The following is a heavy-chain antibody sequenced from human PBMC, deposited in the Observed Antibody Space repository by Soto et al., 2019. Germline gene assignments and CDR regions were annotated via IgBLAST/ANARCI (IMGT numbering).Heavy chain of an antibody. Sequence: SVKVSCKASGGTFSSYAISWVRQAPGQGLEWMGRIIPILGIANYAQKFQGRVTITADKSTSTAYMELSSLRSEDTAVYYCAREDYYGSGSSYYFDYWGQGTLVTVS. J-gene: IGHJ4*02. V-gene: IGHV1-69*04. CDR2: IIPILGIA. D-gene: IGHD3-10*01. CDR3: AREDYYGSGSSYYFDY. CDR1: GGTFSSYA.